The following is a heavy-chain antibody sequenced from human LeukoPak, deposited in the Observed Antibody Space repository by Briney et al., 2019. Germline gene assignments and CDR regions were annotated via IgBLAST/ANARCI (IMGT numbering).Heavy chain of an antibody. V-gene: IGHV3-74*01. CDR1: GFAFSSYW. Sequence: GGSLRLSCAASGFAFSSYWMHWVRQAPGEGLVWVSYIKGGESSTSYADSVRGRFTISRDNAENTLYLQMNSLRAEDTAVYYCARGPDTYAWYYAFDIWGQGTLVTVSS. CDR2: IKGGESST. J-gene: IGHJ3*02. CDR3: ARGPDTYAWYYAFDI. D-gene: IGHD2-2*01.